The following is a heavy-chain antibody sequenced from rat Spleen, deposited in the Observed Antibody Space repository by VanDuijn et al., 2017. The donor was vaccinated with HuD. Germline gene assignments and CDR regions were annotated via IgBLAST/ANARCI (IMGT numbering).Heavy chain of an antibody. Sequence: EVQLVESGGGLAQPGRSLKLSCAASGFTFSNYGMAWVRQAPTKGLEWVATISYDGSSTYYRDSVKGRFTISRDNAKSTLYLQMDSLRSEDTATYYCARQTMVVISGAPFDYWGQGVMVTVSS. CDR1: GFTFSNYG. V-gene: IGHV5-29*01. CDR3: ARQTMVVISGAPFDY. D-gene: IGHD1-12*02. J-gene: IGHJ2*01. CDR2: ISYDGSST.